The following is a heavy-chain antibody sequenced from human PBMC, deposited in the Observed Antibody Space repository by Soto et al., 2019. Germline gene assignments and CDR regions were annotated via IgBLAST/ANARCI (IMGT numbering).Heavy chain of an antibody. CDR1: GFSLSTSAVG. D-gene: IGHD6-19*01. Sequence: QITLKESGPTLLKPTQTLTLTCTFSGFSLSTSAVGVNWIRQPPGKALEWLALIYWNDDKHYSPSLSGRLTITKDTSKNPVVLTMTHMSPVDTATYYCAHGSGWLSDYWGQGILVTVSS. J-gene: IGHJ4*02. CDR3: AHGSGWLSDY. V-gene: IGHV2-5*01. CDR2: IYWNDDK.